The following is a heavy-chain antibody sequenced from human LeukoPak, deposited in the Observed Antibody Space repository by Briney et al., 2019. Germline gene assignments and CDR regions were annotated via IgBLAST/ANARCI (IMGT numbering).Heavy chain of an antibody. CDR2: INQDDNEK. D-gene: IGHD3-10*01. CDR1: GFPFHNYW. Sequence: GGSLRLSCAASGFPFHNYWMTWVRQAPGKGLEWVANINQDDNEKYYLDSVKGRFTISRDNAETSLFLQMTSLRVEDTATYYCARGLYGSGRRSLMAHWGPGTLVAVSS. J-gene: IGHJ4*02. CDR3: ARGLYGSGRRSLMAH. V-gene: IGHV3-7*01.